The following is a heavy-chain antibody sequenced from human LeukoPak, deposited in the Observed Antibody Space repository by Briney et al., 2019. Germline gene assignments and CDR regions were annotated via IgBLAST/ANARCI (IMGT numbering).Heavy chain of an antibody. D-gene: IGHD3-10*01. V-gene: IGHV4-59*08. CDR3: ARVTGSYMDY. Sequence: SESLSLTCTVSGGSISSYYWSWIRQPPGKGLEWIGYIYYSGSTNYNPSLKSRVTISVDTSKNQFSLKLSSVTAADTAVYYCARVTGSYMDYWGQGTLVTVSS. CDR1: GGSISSYY. J-gene: IGHJ4*02. CDR2: IYYSGST.